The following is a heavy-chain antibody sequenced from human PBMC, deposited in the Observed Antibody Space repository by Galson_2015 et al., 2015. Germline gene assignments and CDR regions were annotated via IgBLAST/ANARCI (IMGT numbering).Heavy chain of an antibody. D-gene: IGHD5-24*01. CDR1: GFTFGSYA. J-gene: IGHJ4*02. CDR2: ISVSDGST. Sequence: SLRLSCAASGFTFGSYAMNWVRQASGEGLEWVSGISVSDGSTYYADSVKGRFTISRDNSKNTLFLQMNSLRAEDTAVYYCAKDSGTGYMYSRFDYWGQGTLVTVSS. CDR3: AKDSGTGYMYSRFDY. V-gene: IGHV3-23*01.